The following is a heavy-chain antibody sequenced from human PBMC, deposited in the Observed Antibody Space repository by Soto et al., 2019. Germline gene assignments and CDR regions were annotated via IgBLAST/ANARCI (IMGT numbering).Heavy chain of an antibody. V-gene: IGHV3-30*03. CDR1: GFTFSSYG. CDR2: ISYDGSNK. CDR3: ASHVLRYSRPTNWFDP. Sequence: QVQLVESGGGVVQPGRSLRLSCAASGFTFSSYGMHWVRQAPGKGLEWVAVISYDGSNKYYADSVKGRFTISRDNSKNALYLQMNGLRAEDTAVYYCASHVLRYSRPTNWFDPWGQGTLVTVSS. J-gene: IGHJ5*02. D-gene: IGHD3-9*01.